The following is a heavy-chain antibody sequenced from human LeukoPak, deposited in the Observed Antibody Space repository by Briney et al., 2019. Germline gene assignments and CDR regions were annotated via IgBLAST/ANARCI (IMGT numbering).Heavy chain of an antibody. Sequence: PSETLSLTCAVYGGSFSGYYWSWIRQPPGKELEWIGEINHSGSTNYNPSLKSRVTISVDTSKNQFSLKLSSVTAADTAVYYCARNYKDAFDIWGQGTMVTVSS. CDR3: ARNYKDAFDI. D-gene: IGHD1-7*01. J-gene: IGHJ3*02. CDR1: GGSFSGYY. CDR2: INHSGST. V-gene: IGHV4-34*01.